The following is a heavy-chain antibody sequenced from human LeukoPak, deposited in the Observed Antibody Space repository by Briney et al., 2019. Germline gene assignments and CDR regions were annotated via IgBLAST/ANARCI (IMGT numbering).Heavy chain of an antibody. D-gene: IGHD5-24*01. CDR2: ISGNGGST. CDR3: AKSLEMSTIGWFES. V-gene: IGHV3-23*01. CDR1: GFTFSSYA. J-gene: IGHJ5*01. Sequence: GGSLRLSCAASGFTFSSYAMSWVRQAPGKGLEWVSGISGNGGSTYYADSVKGRFTISRDNSKNTLYLQMNSLRAEDTAVYYCAKSLEMSTIGWFESWGQGTLVTVSS.